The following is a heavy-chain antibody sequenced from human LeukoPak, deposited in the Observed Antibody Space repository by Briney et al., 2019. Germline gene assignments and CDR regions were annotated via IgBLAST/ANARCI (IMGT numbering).Heavy chain of an antibody. J-gene: IGHJ4*02. CDR3: ARGPPRYGSGSYGFDY. CDR1: GGFFSGYY. D-gene: IGHD3-10*01. CDR2: INHSGST. Sequence: SETLSLTCAVYGGFFSGYYWSWIRQPPGKGLEWIGEINHSGSTNYNPSLKSRVTISVDTSKNQFSLKLSSVTAADTAVYYCARGPPRYGSGSYGFDYWGQGTLVTVSS. V-gene: IGHV4-34*01.